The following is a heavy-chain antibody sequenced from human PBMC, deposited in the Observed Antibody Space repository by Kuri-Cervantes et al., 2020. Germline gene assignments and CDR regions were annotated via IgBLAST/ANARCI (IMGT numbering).Heavy chain of an antibody. V-gene: IGHV3-13*01. D-gene: IGHD2-21*02. J-gene: IGHJ4*02. CDR3: ARDDGDRPYFDY. CDR2: IGTAGDT. Sequence: GGSLRLSCAASGFTFSSYDMHWVRQATGKGLEWVSAIGTAGDTYYPGSVKGRFTISRENAKNSLYLQMNSLRAEDTAVYYCARDDGDRPYFDYWGQGTLVTVSS. CDR1: GFTFSSYD.